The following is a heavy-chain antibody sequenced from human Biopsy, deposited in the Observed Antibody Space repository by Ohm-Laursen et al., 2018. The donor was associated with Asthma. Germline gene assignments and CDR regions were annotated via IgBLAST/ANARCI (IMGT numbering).Heavy chain of an antibody. D-gene: IGHD3-22*01. J-gene: IGHJ5*02. V-gene: IGHV4-61*01. Sequence: SETLSLTCTVSGGSVSSGSYYWSWIRQPPGKGLEWLGYIYYTGSDNYNPSLKSRVTISVDTSKNQFSLRLNSVTAADTAVYYCARDRAMISETWGQGTLVTVSS. CDR2: IYYTGSD. CDR1: GGSVSSGSYY. CDR3: ARDRAMISET.